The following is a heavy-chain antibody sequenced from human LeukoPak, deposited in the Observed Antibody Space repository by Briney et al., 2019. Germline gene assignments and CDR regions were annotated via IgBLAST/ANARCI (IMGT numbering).Heavy chain of an antibody. CDR1: GFSFSRFW. D-gene: IGHD2-15*01. V-gene: IGHV3-9*01. Sequence: GGSLRLSCAASGFSFSRFWMHWVRQAPGKGLEWVSGINWSSGSIGYADSVKGRFTISRDNAKNSLYLHMSSLRAEDTALYYCVKDSYSRRTGWFDPWGQGTLVTVSS. CDR3: VKDSYSRRTGWFDP. J-gene: IGHJ5*02. CDR2: INWSSGSI.